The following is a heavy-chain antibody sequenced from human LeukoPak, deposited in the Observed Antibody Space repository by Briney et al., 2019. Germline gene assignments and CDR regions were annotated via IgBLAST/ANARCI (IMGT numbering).Heavy chain of an antibody. Sequence: PGVSLRLPCAASIFTLSSYDMQWVRQAPGMGLVGGIDKWYDGRNKYYADSVKGRFTISRANSKNTLYLQMNSLRAEATAVYYCARDSSDYGDNGYYFDYWGPGTLVTVSS. CDR3: ARDSSDYGDNGYYFDY. D-gene: IGHD4-23*01. V-gene: IGHV3-33*01. J-gene: IGHJ4*02. CDR1: IFTLSSYD. CDR2: KWYDGRNK.